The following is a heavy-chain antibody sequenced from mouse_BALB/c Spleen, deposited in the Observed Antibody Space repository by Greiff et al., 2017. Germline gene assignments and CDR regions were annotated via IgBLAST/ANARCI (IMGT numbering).Heavy chain of an antibody. D-gene: IGHD2-4*01. CDR2: INPYNDGT. V-gene: IGHV1-14*01. J-gene: IGHJ4*01. Sequence: EVQLQQSGPELVKPRASVKMSCKASGYTFTSYVMHWVKQKPGQGLEWIGYINPYNDGTKYNEKFKGKATLTSDKSSSTAYMELSSLTSEDSAVYYCAIYYDYDEGDAMDYWGQGTSVTVSS. CDR3: AIYYDYDEGDAMDY. CDR1: GYTFTSYV.